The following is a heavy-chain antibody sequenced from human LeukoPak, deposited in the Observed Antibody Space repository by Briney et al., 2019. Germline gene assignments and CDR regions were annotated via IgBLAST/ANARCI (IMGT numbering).Heavy chain of an antibody. Sequence: GGSLRLFCAASGFTFDDYAMHWDRQAPGKGLEWVSGISWNSGSIGYADSVKGRFTISRDNAKNSLYLQMNSLRAEDTALYYCAKDPHYYDSSGFDYWGQGTLVTVSS. V-gene: IGHV3-9*01. CDR2: ISWNSGSI. D-gene: IGHD3-22*01. CDR1: GFTFDDYA. J-gene: IGHJ4*02. CDR3: AKDPHYYDSSGFDY.